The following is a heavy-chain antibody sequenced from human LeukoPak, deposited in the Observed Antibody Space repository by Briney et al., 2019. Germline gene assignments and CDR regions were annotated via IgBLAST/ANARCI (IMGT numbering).Heavy chain of an antibody. J-gene: IGHJ3*02. V-gene: IGHV5-51*01. Sequence: GESLKISCKASGYNFADHWIAWVRQTPGKGLEWMAIIYPDDSDTKNSPSFEGQVTVSVDKSTNTAYLRWSSLKASDTAVYYCARRLLEASDTMLWGPADAFDIWGQGTTVTVSS. CDR3: ARRLLEASDTMLWGPADAFDI. D-gene: IGHD2-2*01. CDR1: GYNFADHW. CDR2: IYPDDSDT.